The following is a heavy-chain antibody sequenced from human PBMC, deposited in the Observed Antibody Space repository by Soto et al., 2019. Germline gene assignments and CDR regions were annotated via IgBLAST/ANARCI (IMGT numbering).Heavy chain of an antibody. CDR2: ISYDGSNK. J-gene: IGHJ6*02. D-gene: IGHD4-4*01. CDR1: GFTFSSYG. Sequence: GGSLRLSCAASGFTFSSYGMHWVRQAPGKGLEWVAVISYDGSNKYYADSVKGRFTISRDNSKNTLYLQMNSLRAEDTAVYYCAKVQATVTTSHYYYYGMDVWGQGTTVTVSS. V-gene: IGHV3-30*18. CDR3: AKVQATVTTSHYYYYGMDV.